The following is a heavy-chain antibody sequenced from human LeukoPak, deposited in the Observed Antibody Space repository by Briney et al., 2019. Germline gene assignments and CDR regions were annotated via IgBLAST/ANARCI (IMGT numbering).Heavy chain of an antibody. Sequence: TSVKVSCKASGLTFSTSAMQWVRQTRGQGLEWIGWTVLGSGDTNYAQSLKERVTITRDMSTSTAYMEMSSLRPEDTAMYYCAAGFSNHGYIYWGQGTLVTVSS. CDR1: GLTFSTSA. CDR3: AAGFSNHGYIY. D-gene: IGHD5-12*01. V-gene: IGHV1-58*02. CDR2: TVLGSGDT. J-gene: IGHJ4*02.